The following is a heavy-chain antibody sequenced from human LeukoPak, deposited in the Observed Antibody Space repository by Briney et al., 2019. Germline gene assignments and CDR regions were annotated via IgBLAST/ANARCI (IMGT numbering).Heavy chain of an antibody. CDR3: ARQNYDTLTGPGSWFDP. CDR1: GYTFTSYA. D-gene: IGHD3-9*01. Sequence: GASVKVSCKASGYTFTSYAMHWVRQAPGQRLEWMGWINAGNGNTKYSQKFQGRVTITRDTSASTAYMELSSLRSEDTAVYYCARQNYDTLTGPGSWFDPWGQGTLVTVSS. J-gene: IGHJ5*02. V-gene: IGHV1-3*01. CDR2: INAGNGNT.